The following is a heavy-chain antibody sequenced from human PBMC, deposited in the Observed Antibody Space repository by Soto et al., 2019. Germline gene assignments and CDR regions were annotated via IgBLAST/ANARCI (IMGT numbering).Heavy chain of an antibody. J-gene: IGHJ4*02. D-gene: IGHD3-10*01. CDR1: GFTFSSYA. V-gene: IGHV3-23*01. Sequence: GSLRLSCAASGFTFSSYAMSWVRQAPGKGLEWVSAISGSGGSTYYADSVKGRFTISRDNSKNTLYLQMNSLRAEDTAVYYCAKDLSRVVRGASDDYWGQGTLVTVSS. CDR2: ISGSGGST. CDR3: AKDLSRVVRGASDDY.